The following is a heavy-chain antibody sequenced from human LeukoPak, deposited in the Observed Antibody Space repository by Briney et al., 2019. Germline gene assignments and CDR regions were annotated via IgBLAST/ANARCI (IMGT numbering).Heavy chain of an antibody. J-gene: IGHJ4*02. CDR3: ASTENYYDSSGYYLEFDY. V-gene: IGHV4-59*01. CDR1: GDSINNYY. Sequence: PSETLSLTCSVPGDSINNYYWSWIRQPPGKGLEWIGYIYYSGNTNYNPTLKSRVTISKDTSKKQISLNLSSVTAADTAVYYCASTENYYDSSGYYLEFDYWGQGTLVTVSS. D-gene: IGHD3-22*01. CDR2: IYYSGNT.